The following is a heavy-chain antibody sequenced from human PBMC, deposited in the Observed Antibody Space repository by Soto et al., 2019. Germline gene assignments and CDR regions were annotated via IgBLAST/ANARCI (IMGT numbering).Heavy chain of an antibody. J-gene: IGHJ4*02. CDR2: ITDSGDDT. Sequence: EVQLLESGGGLVQPGGSLRLACAASGFTFNSYAMGWVRQAPGKGLEWVSAITDSGDDTYYIDSVKGRFTISRDNSKSTLYLQMNSLRAEDTAIYYCAKLGSSSWSPHYYFDYYGQGTLVTVSS. CDR1: GFTFNSYA. V-gene: IGHV3-23*01. CDR3: AKLGSSSWSPHYYFDY. D-gene: IGHD2-2*01.